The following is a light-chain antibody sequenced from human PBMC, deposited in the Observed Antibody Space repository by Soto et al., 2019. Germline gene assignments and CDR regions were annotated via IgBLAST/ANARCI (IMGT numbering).Light chain of an antibody. CDR1: LTISTW. CDR2: DAS. V-gene: IGKV1-5*01. CDR3: QQNNRYSYT. J-gene: IGKJ2*01. Sequence: DIQMTQSPSTLSASVGDRVTITCRASLTISTWLAWYQQNPGKAPKLLIYDASSLQSGAPARFSGSGSGTEFTLTSSSLQPDEFATDNFQQNNRYSYTSGQGTKLEIK.